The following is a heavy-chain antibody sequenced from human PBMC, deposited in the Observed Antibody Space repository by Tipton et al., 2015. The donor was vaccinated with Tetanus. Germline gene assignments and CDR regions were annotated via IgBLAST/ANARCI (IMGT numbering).Heavy chain of an antibody. CDR3: AKDRALSGYLVYYGMDV. CDR2: MSYHGTKE. D-gene: IGHD5-12*01. CDR1: GFTFSNYG. J-gene: IGHJ6*02. V-gene: IGHV3-30*18. Sequence: SLRLSCAASGFTFSNYGMHWVRQSPVTGLEWVAVMSYHGTKEFYADSVKGRFTISRDNSNNTVYLQMSSLRPEDTAVYFCAKDRALSGYLVYYGMDVWGQGTTVTVSS.